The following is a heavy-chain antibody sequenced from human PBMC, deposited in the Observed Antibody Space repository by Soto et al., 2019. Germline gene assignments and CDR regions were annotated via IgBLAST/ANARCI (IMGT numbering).Heavy chain of an antibody. J-gene: IGHJ4*02. Sequence: QVPLVQSGAEVKKPGASVKVSCKVSGYTLTELSMHWVRQAPGKGLEWMGGFDPEDGETIYAQKFQGRVTMTEDTSTDTAYMELSSLRSEDTAVYYCATAPTYGDYSPSTYFDYWGQGTLVTVSS. CDR3: ATAPTYGDYSPSTYFDY. V-gene: IGHV1-24*01. CDR1: GYTLTELS. D-gene: IGHD4-17*01. CDR2: FDPEDGET.